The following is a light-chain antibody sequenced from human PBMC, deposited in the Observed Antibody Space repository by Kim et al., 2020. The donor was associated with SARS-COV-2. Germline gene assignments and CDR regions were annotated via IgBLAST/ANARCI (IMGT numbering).Light chain of an antibody. CDR2: RNN. Sequence: QLFTISRSRSSSNIGSNYVYWYQQLPGTAPKLLFYRNNQRPSGVPDRFSGSKSGTSASLAISGLRSEDEADYYCAAWDDSLSGPGVFGGGTQLTVL. J-gene: IGLJ2*01. V-gene: IGLV1-47*01. CDR1: SSNIGSNY. CDR3: AAWDDSLSGPGV.